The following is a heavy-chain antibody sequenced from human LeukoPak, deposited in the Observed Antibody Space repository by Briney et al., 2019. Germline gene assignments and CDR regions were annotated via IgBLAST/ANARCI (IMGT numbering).Heavy chain of an antibody. Sequence: SGTLSLTCTVSGGSISSYYWSWIRQPAGKGLEWIGRIYTSGSTSGSTNYNPSIKSRVTMSVDTSKNQFSLKLSSVTAADTAVYYCARYSGSYFRTDAFDIWGQGTMVTVSS. CDR1: GGSISSYY. D-gene: IGHD1-26*01. J-gene: IGHJ3*02. CDR2: IYTSGSTSGST. CDR3: ARYSGSYFRTDAFDI. V-gene: IGHV4-4*07.